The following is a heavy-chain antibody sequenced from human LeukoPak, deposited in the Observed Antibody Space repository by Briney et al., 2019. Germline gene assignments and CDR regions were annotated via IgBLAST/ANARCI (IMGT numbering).Heavy chain of an antibody. D-gene: IGHD3-22*01. Sequence: GRSLRLSCAASGFTFSTYGMHWVRQAPGKGLEWVAVIWNDGSNKYYADSVEGRFSISRDNSKNTLYLQMDTLRAEDTAMYYCAQDWSGGNSGYIDDWGQGTLVTVSS. V-gene: IGHV3-33*06. J-gene: IGHJ4*02. CDR2: IWNDGSNK. CDR3: AQDWSGGNSGYIDD. CDR1: GFTFSTYG.